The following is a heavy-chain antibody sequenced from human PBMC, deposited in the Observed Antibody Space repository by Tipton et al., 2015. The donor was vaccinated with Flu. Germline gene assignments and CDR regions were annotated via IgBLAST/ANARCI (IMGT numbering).Heavy chain of an antibody. J-gene: IGHJ6*02. V-gene: IGHV4-34*01. CDR3: ARFVAARPRGRNYGVDV. D-gene: IGHD6-6*01. CDR2: INHSGST. Sequence: TLSLTCAVYGGSFSGYYWSWIRQPPGKGLEWIGEINHSGSTNYNPSLKSRVTISVDTSKNQFSLKLSSVTAADTAVYYCARFVAARPRGRNYGVDVWGQGTTVTVSS. CDR1: GGSFSGYY.